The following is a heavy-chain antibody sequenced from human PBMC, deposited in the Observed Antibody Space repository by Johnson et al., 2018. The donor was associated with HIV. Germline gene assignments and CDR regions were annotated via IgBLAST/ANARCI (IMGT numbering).Heavy chain of an antibody. Sequence: VQLVESGGGLIQPGGSLRLSCAASGFTVSSNYMSWVRQAPGKGLEWVSVIYSGGSTSYADSVKGRFTISRDNSKNTLYLQMNSLRAEDTAVYYCARGLGLLLRLGAFDIWGQGTMVTVSS. D-gene: IGHD3-22*01. V-gene: IGHV3-53*01. CDR1: GFTVSSNY. J-gene: IGHJ3*02. CDR2: IYSGGST. CDR3: ARGLGLLLRLGAFDI.